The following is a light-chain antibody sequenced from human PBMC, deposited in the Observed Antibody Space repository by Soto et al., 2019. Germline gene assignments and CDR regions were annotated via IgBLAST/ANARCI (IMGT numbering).Light chain of an antibody. V-gene: IGLV2-14*01. CDR1: SSDVGGYHY. Sequence: QSVLTQPASVSGSPGQSITISCTGASSDVGGYHYVSWYQQYPGKAPKVMIYDVSNRPSGVSNRFSGSKSGTTASLTISGLQAEDEADYYCSSYTSSSPYVFVTGTKVPVL. CDR3: SSYTSSSPYV. J-gene: IGLJ1*01. CDR2: DVS.